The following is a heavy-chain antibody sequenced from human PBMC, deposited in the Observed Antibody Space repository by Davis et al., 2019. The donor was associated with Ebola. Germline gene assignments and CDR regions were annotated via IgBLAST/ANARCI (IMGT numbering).Heavy chain of an antibody. CDR3: AKGGDYFDFSSGYSKFDY. J-gene: IGHJ4*02. CDR2: ISYEGSKK. D-gene: IGHD3-3*01. Sequence: GESLKISCAVSGFNFNYFGMHWVRQAPGKGLEWVSFISYEGSKKYYADSVKGRFTISRDNSKNTLYLQMNSLRAEDTAVYYCAKGGDYFDFSSGYSKFDYWGQGTRVTVSS. V-gene: IGHV3-30*18. CDR1: GFNFNYFG.